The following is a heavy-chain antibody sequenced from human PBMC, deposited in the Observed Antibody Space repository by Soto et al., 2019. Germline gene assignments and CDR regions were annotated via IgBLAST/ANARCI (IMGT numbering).Heavy chain of an antibody. V-gene: IGHV3-11*06. CDR2: IRSSDRFT. Sequence: QVQLVESGGAWAKPGGSLRLSCAVSGFTFSDYFMTWVRQAPGKGLEWVSYIRSSDRFTSHADSVKGRFTISRDNANNSLSLEMNALRAEDTAVYFCVRVGHDGSYFDYWGQGTLVTVSS. CDR1: GFTFSDYF. J-gene: IGHJ4*02. CDR3: VRVGHDGSYFDY. D-gene: IGHD3-10*01.